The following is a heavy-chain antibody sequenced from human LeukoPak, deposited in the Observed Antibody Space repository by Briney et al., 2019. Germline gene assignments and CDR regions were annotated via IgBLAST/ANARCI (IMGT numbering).Heavy chain of an antibody. J-gene: IGHJ5*02. V-gene: IGHV3-66*01. CDR3: ARYPYSTSSWSVP. CDR1: GXTVSSDY. D-gene: IGHD6-6*01. CDR2: IYSGGGT. Sequence: GGSLRLSCAASGXTVSSDYMSWVRQAPGKGLEWVSVIYSGGGTYYADSVRGRFTISRDNSKNTLYLQLNSLRAEDTAVYYCARYPYSTSSWSVPWGQGTLVTVSS.